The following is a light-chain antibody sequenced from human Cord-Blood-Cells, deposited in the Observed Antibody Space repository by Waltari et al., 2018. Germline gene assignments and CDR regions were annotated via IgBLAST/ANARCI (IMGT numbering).Light chain of an antibody. CDR1: QSISSY. J-gene: IGKJ3*01. V-gene: IGKV1-39*01. Sequence: DIQMTQSPSSLSASVGDRVNITCRASQSISSYLNWYQQKPGKAPKLLIYAASSSQSGVPSRFSGSGSETDFTLTISSLQPEDFATYYCQQSYSTPPFGPGTKVDIK. CDR2: AAS. CDR3: QQSYSTPP.